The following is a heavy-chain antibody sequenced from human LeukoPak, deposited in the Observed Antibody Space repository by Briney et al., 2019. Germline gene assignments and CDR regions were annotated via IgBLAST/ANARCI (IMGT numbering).Heavy chain of an antibody. D-gene: IGHD3-9*01. J-gene: IGHJ4*02. Sequence: GGSLRLSCAASGFTFSSYGMHWVRQALGKGLEWVAVIWYGGSNKYYADSVKGRFTISRDNSKNTLYLQMNSLRAEDTAVYYCAKAAAPGFDWLLPNFDYWGQGTLVTVSS. CDR2: IWYGGSNK. CDR3: AKAAAPGFDWLLPNFDY. CDR1: GFTFSSYG. V-gene: IGHV3-30*02.